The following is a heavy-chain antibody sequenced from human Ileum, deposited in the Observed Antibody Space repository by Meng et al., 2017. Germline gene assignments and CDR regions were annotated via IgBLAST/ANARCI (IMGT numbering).Heavy chain of an antibody. D-gene: IGHD6-19*01. V-gene: IGHV4-59*02. J-gene: IGHJ4*02. CDR2: IYYSGNT. CDR1: GGSVSSS. CDR3: ARDRRDSSGWFYFDY. Sequence: QVQLQESGPGLVRPSETLALPCTVSGGSVSSSWSWIRQPPGKGLEWIGHIYYSGNTNYNPSLKSRVTISVDTSKNQFSLKLSSVTAADTAVYFCARDRRDSSGWFYFDYWAQGTLVTVSS.